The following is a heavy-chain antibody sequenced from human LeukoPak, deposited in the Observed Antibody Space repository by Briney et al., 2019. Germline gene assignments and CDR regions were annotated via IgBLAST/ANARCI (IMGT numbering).Heavy chain of an antibody. D-gene: IGHD4-17*01. V-gene: IGHV4-34*01. CDR2: INHSGST. Sequence: SETLSLTCAVYGGSFSGYYWSWIRQPPGKGLEWIGEINHSGSTNYNPSLKSRVTISVDTSKNQFSLKLSSVTAADTAVYYCARVGEYGDFDYWGQGTLVTVSS. J-gene: IGHJ4*02. CDR1: GGSFSGYY. CDR3: ARVGEYGDFDY.